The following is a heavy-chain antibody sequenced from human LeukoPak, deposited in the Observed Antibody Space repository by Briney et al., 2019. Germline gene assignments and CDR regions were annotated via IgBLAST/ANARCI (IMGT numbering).Heavy chain of an antibody. CDR1: GFSFGDYA. CDR2: ISGHGTAT. J-gene: IGHJ4*02. Sequence: GGSLRLSCAASGFSFGDYAIHWVRQAPGKGLEWVSLISGHGTATYYSDSVKGRFTISRDNNKNSLYLQMNSLKTADTALYFCAREPHPAYGDFVVLDSWGQGTLVTVSS. CDR3: AREPHPAYGDFVVLDS. D-gene: IGHD4-17*01. V-gene: IGHV3-43*02.